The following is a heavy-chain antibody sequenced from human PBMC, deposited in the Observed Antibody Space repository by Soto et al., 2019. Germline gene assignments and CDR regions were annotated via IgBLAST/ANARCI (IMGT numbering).Heavy chain of an antibody. CDR3: AKGRDGPGGYFDY. V-gene: IGHV3-23*01. J-gene: IGHJ4*02. CDR2: ISDSGGST. D-gene: IGHD1-26*01. Sequence: PGGSLRLSCAASGFTFSSYAVSWVRQAPGKGLEWVSAISDSGGSTYYADSVKGRFTISRDNSKNTLYLQMNSLRAEDTAVYYCAKGRDGPGGYFDYWGQGTLVTVSS. CDR1: GFTFSSYA.